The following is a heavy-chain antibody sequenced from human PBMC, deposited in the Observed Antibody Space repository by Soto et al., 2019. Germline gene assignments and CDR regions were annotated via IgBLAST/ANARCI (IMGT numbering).Heavy chain of an antibody. V-gene: IGHV3-23*01. D-gene: IGHD6-19*01. CDR3: AKGVSSSAWSASDS. CDR2: ISDSDNAT. Sequence: EVQLLESGGGLVQPGGSLRISCAASGFTFTNYAMTWVRQAPGQWLEWVSVISDSDNATYYADSVKGRFTVSRDNSKNTLYLQFNSLRAEDTAVYYCAKGVSSSAWSASDSWGQGTLVTVSS. CDR1: GFTFTNYA. J-gene: IGHJ4*02.